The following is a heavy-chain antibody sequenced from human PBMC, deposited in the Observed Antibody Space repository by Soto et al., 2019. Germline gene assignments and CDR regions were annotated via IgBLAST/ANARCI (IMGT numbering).Heavy chain of an antibody. CDR3: ARDPMAETTSD. V-gene: IGHV1-69*08. D-gene: IGHD1-1*01. CDR2: IIPILGIA. Sequence: QVQLVQSGAEVKKPGSSVKVSCKASGGTFSSYTISWVRQAPGQGLEWMGRIIPILGIANYAQKFQGRVTXTXXKSTSTAYMELSSLRSEDTAVYYCARDPMAETTSDWGQGTLVTVSS. CDR1: GGTFSSYT. J-gene: IGHJ4*02.